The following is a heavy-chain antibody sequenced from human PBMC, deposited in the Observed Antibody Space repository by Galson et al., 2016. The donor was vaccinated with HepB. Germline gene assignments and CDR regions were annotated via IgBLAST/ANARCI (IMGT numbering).Heavy chain of an antibody. D-gene: IGHD1-26*01. Sequence: SVKVPCKASGYNFDHYGITWVRQAPGQGLEWMGWIAVHNGNTNYAQKMRGRVTMTTDAATSTTYMELRSLRSDDTAVYYCARGGGRGGSDYWGQGTLVTVTS. CDR1: GYNFDHYG. V-gene: IGHV1-18*01. J-gene: IGHJ4*02. CDR3: ARGGGRGGSDY. CDR2: IAVHNGNT.